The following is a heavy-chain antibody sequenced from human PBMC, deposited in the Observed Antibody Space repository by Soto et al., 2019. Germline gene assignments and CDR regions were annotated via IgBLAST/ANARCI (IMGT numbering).Heavy chain of an antibody. V-gene: IGHV1-58*01. Sequence: SVKVSCKASGVTFTGSAVQWVRQARGQRLEWIGWIVVGSGNTNYAQKSQERVTITRDMSTSTAYMELSSLRSEDTAVYYCAAPGSHDAFDIWGQGTMVTVS. CDR3: AAPGSHDAFDI. J-gene: IGHJ3*02. CDR2: IVVGSGNT. D-gene: IGHD3-10*01. CDR1: GVTFTGSA.